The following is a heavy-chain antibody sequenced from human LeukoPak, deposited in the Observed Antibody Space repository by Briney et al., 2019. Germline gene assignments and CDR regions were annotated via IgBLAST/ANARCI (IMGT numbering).Heavy chain of an antibody. Sequence: PSQTLSLTCTVSGGSISSRNYFWTWIRQPAGKGLEWIGHIDTSGSTKYNPSLKTRVTISVDTSKKQFSLKLSSVTAADTAVYYCARVPHSSSWLFFDYWGQGTLVTVSS. J-gene: IGHJ4*02. CDR1: GGSISSRNYF. CDR2: IDTSGST. CDR3: ARVPHSSSWLFFDY. D-gene: IGHD6-13*01. V-gene: IGHV4-61*09.